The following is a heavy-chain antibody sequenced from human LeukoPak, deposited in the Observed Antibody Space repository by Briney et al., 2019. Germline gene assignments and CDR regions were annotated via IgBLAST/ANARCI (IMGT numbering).Heavy chain of an antibody. V-gene: IGHV4-31*03. J-gene: IGHJ4*02. Sequence: PSQTLSLTCTVSGGSISSGGYYWSWIRQHPGKGLEWIGYIYYSGSTYYNPSLKSRVTLSVDTSKNQFSLKLSSVTAADTAVYYCARSAVNYYDSSGYYLDYWGQGTLVTVSP. CDR3: ARSAVNYYDSSGYYLDY. CDR2: IYYSGST. CDR1: GGSISSGGYY. D-gene: IGHD3-22*01.